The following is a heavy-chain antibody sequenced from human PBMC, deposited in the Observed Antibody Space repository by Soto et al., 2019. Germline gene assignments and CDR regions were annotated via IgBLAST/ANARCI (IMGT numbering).Heavy chain of an antibody. V-gene: IGHV1-18*01. Sequence: ASVKVSCKASGYTFTSYGISWVRQAPGQGLEWMGWISAYNGNTNYAQKLQGRVTMTTDTSTSTAYMELRSLRSDDTAVYYCARSFYYYYDSSGHPSAFDIWGQGTMVTVSS. J-gene: IGHJ3*02. D-gene: IGHD3-22*01. CDR2: ISAYNGNT. CDR1: GYTFTSYG. CDR3: ARSFYYYYDSSGHPSAFDI.